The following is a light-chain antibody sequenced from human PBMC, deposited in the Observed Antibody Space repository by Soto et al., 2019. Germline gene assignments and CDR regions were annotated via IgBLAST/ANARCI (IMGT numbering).Light chain of an antibody. J-gene: IGLJ2*01. CDR2: EVN. CDR1: STDVGEYNY. CDR3: SSFVGAPVI. V-gene: IGLV2-8*01. Sequence: QSALTQPPSASGSPGQSGTIPCAGTSTDVGEYNYVSWYQQHPGKVPKLIIFEVNKRPSGVPDRFSGSKSGDTASLTVSGLQAEDEADYYCSSFVGAPVIFGGGTQLTVL.